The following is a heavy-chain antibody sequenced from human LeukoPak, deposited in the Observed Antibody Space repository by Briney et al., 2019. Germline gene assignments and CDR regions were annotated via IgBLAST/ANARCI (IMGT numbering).Heavy chain of an antibody. J-gene: IGHJ5*02. CDR2: ICWNSGSI. Sequence: GGSLRLSCAASGFTFDDYSMHWVRQAPGEGLEWVSGICWNSGSIGYADSVKGRFTISRDDAKNSLYLQMNSLRAEDTALYYCAKGHDYGDYVGGRFDPWGQGTLVTVSS. V-gene: IGHV3-9*01. CDR3: AKGHDYGDYVGGRFDP. D-gene: IGHD4-17*01. CDR1: GFTFDDYS.